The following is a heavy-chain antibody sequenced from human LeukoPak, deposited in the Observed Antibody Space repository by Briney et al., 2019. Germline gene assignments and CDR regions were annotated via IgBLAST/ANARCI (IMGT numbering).Heavy chain of an antibody. D-gene: IGHD6-19*01. CDR2: IYYSGST. V-gene: IGHV4-59*01. CDR1: GGSISSYY. J-gene: IGHJ3*02. CDR3: ARDELGSGWYYGAFDI. Sequence: PSETLSLTCTVSGGSISSYYWSWIRQPPGKGLEWIGYIYYSGSTNYNPSLKSRVTISVDTSKDQFSLKLSSVTAADTAVYYCARDELGSGWYYGAFDIWSQGTMVTVSS.